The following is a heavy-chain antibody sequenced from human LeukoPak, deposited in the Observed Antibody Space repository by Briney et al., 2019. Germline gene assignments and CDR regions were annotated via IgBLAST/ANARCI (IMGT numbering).Heavy chain of an antibody. CDR2: INQDGSEK. CDR1: GFTFSNSG. J-gene: IGHJ4*02. Sequence: PGGSLRLPCAASGFTFSNSGMSWVRQAPGKGLEWVANINQDGSEKNCVDSVKGRFTISRDNAKNSLYLQMNSLRAEDTAVYYCANNRASLDYWGQGTLVTVSS. D-gene: IGHD2/OR15-2a*01. V-gene: IGHV3-7*02. CDR3: ANNRASLDY.